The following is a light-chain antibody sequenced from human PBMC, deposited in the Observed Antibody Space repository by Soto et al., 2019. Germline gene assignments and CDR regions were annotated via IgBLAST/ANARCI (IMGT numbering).Light chain of an antibody. CDR3: SSYAPSDVV. J-gene: IGLJ2*01. V-gene: IGLV2-8*01. Sequence: QSALTQPPSAFGSPGQSVTISCTGTPSDVGGSNSVSWYQQHPGKAPNLMIYDVNKRPSGVPDRFSGSKSGNTASLTVSGLQAADEAYYFCSSYAPSDVVFGGGTQLTVL. CDR2: DVN. CDR1: PSDVGGSNS.